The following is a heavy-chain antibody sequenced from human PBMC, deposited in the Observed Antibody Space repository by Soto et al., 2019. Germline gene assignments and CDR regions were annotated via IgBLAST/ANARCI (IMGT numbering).Heavy chain of an antibody. V-gene: IGHV4-34*01. CDR2: IHPSGRT. CDR3: ARGRDEYKLGNV. CDR1: GGSLSDYY. J-gene: IGHJ6*02. D-gene: IGHD1-1*01. Sequence: QVQLQQWGAGLLKPSETLSLTCAVSGGSLSDYYWPWIRQSPGKGLEWIVEIHPSGRTYYNPSLRSRVTISVDTSKNQFSLKLTSLTAADTAIYYCARGRDEYKLGNVWGHGTTVTVSS.